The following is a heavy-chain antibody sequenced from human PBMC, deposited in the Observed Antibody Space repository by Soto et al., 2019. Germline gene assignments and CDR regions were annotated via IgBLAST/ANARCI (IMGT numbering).Heavy chain of an antibody. J-gene: IGHJ6*02. D-gene: IGHD6-6*01. V-gene: IGHV3-7*01. Sequence: GGSLRLSCAASGFTLRSYWMSWVRQAPGKGLEWLATIKTDASEKKYVDSVKGRFTVSRDNAKNSLYLQMDSLRAEDTAVYYCAKYNEYSSLLGNSVYYYYGMDVWGQGTTATVSS. CDR1: GFTLRSYW. CDR3: AKYNEYSSLLGNSVYYYYGMDV. CDR2: IKTDASEK.